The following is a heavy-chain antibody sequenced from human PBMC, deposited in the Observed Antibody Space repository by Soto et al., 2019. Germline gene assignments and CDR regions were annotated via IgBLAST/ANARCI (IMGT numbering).Heavy chain of an antibody. V-gene: IGHV1-18*01. CDR3: ARDRPPGSLYGMDA. Sequence: QIQLVQSGGEVESPGASVTVSCEASGYIFTTYGLSWVRQTPAHGLEWLGWISTDSGYTQYSQFLQGRVTMTRDTSTNTGYRELRDLTSDDTGIYYCARDRPPGSLYGMDAWGQGTAVTV. CDR1: GYIFTTYG. CDR2: ISTDSGYT. J-gene: IGHJ6*02.